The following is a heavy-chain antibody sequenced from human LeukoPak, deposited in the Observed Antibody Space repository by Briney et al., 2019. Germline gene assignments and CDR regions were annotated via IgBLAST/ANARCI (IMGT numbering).Heavy chain of an antibody. V-gene: IGHV1-2*02. CDR3: ARDGRYYYDSSGYYSSYPFDY. CDR2: INPNSGGT. CDR1: GYTFTGYY. D-gene: IGHD3-22*01. Sequence: GASVKVSCTASGYTFTGYYMHWVRQAPGQGLGWMGWINPNSGGTNYAQKFQGRVTMTRDTSISTAYMELSRLRSDDTAVYYCARDGRYYYDSSGYYSSYPFDYWGQGTLVTVSS. J-gene: IGHJ4*02.